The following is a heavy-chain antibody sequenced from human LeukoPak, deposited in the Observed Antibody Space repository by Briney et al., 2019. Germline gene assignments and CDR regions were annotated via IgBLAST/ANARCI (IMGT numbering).Heavy chain of an antibody. J-gene: IGHJ4*02. CDR1: GGSISSYY. CDR3: ARESSGEGGVDY. D-gene: IGHD6-25*01. CDR2: IYYSGST. V-gene: IGHV4-59*12. Sequence: SETLSLTCTVSGGSISSYYWSWIRQPPGKGLEWIGYIYYSGSTNYNPSLKSRVTISVDTSKNQFSLKLSSVTAADTAVYYCARESSGEGGVDYWGQGTLVTVSS.